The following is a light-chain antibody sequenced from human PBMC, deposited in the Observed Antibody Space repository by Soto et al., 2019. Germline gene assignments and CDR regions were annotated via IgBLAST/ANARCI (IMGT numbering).Light chain of an antibody. CDR1: QSVSSSY. CDR2: GAS. Sequence: EIWLTQSPGTLSLSPGERATLSCGASQSVSSSYLAWYKQKPGQAPRLLIYGASTRATGIPERLSGNGSGTEFTLTISSLKSDDYAIYYCQQFGDWPSFGLGTKVDIK. J-gene: IGKJ1*01. V-gene: IGKV3-20*01. CDR3: QQFGDWPS.